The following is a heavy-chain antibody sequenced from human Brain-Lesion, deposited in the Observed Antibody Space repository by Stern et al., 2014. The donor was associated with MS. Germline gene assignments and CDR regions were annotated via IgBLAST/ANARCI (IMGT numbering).Heavy chain of an antibody. D-gene: IGHD6-19*01. V-gene: IGHV3-23*04. CDR2: LSGRGGPT. CDR3: AKWPHHIAVAGTRYFQH. Sequence: EMQLVESGGGLVQPGGSLRLSCAASGFSFRTYAMSWVRQTPGKGPQWVSCLSGRGGPTYHTDSGKARFPIYRDNSKNTLYLQMDSLRADDTAVYYCAKWPHHIAVAGTRYFQHWGQGTLVTVSS. CDR1: GFSFRTYA. J-gene: IGHJ1*01.